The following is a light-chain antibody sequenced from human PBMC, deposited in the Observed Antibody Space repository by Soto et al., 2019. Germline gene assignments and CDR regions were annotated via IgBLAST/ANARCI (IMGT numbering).Light chain of an antibody. CDR3: QQYNNWPQT. Sequence: EIVMTQSPATLSVSPGERATLSCRASQSVSSNLAWYQQKPGQAPRLLIYGASTRATGIPARFSGSGSGTAFTLTISSLQSEDFAVYYCQQYNNWPQTFAQGTKVEIK. V-gene: IGKV3-15*01. J-gene: IGKJ1*01. CDR2: GAS. CDR1: QSVSSN.